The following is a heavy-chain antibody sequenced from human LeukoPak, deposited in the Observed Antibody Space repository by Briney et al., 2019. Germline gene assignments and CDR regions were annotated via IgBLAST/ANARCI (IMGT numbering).Heavy chain of an antibody. CDR1: GFSLTGHT. CDR3: AKDPNPLYDLWSGYK. Sequence: GASRRLSCSASGFSLTGHTMTWLRQAPRKGLEWVSIIGGRDDRTYYADFVEGRFTISRDNSKNILYLQMSSLRAEDTAVYYCAKDPNPLYDLWSGYKWGQGTLVTVSS. J-gene: IGHJ4*02. D-gene: IGHD3-3*01. V-gene: IGHV3-23*01. CDR2: IGGRDDRT.